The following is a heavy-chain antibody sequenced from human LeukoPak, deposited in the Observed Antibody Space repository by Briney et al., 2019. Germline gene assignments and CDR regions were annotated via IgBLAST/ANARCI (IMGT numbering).Heavy chain of an antibody. CDR3: ARVTDPVFSSSYFDY. Sequence: SETLSLTCTVSGGSVSSGSYYWSWIRQPPGKGLEWIGYIYYSGSTNYNPSLKSRVTISVDTSKNQFSLKLSSVTAADTAVYYCARVTDPVFSSSYFDYWGQGTLVTVSS. CDR1: GGSVSSGSYY. D-gene: IGHD2-2*01. V-gene: IGHV4-61*01. J-gene: IGHJ4*02. CDR2: IYYSGST.